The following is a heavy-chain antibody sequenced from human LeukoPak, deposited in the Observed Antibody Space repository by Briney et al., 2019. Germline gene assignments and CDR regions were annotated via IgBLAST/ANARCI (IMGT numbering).Heavy chain of an antibody. CDR1: GFTFNHYW. CDR2: IKEDGSTK. V-gene: IGHV3-7*01. J-gene: IGHJ4*02. CDR3: ARIGYRSSSFDY. Sequence: GGSLRLSCAASGFTFNHYWMSWVRQAPGKGLEWVANIKEDGSTKYYMDSVKGRFTVSRDNAKNSLYLQMNSLRGDDTAVYYCARIGYRSSSFDYWGQGTLVTASS. D-gene: IGHD6-6*01.